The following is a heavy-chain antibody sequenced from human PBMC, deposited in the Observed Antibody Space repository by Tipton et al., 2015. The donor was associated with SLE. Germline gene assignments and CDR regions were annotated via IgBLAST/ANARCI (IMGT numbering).Heavy chain of an antibody. CDR1: GYTFTSYD. V-gene: IGHV1-8*01. CDR2: MNPNSGNT. J-gene: IGHJ4*02. D-gene: IGHD1-1*01. Sequence: QLVQSGAEVKKPGASVKVSCKASGYTFTSYDINWVRQATGQGLEWMGWMNPNSGNTGYAQEFQGRVTMTRDTSTGTAYMELSSLRSEDTAVYYCARNLELTGDFDYWGQGTLVTVSS. CDR3: ARNLELTGDFDY.